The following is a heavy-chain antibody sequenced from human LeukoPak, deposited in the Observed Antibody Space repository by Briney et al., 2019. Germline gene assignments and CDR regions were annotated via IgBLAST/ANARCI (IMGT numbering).Heavy chain of an antibody. CDR2: IYYSGST. J-gene: IGHJ4*02. CDR1: GGSISSSSYY. D-gene: IGHD3-22*01. CDR3: ARRRSITMIVVVPYRDY. Sequence: SETLSLTCTVSGGSISSSSYYWGWIRQPPGKGLEWIGSIYYSGSTYYNPSLKSRVTISVDTSKNQFSLKLSSVTAADTAVYYCARRRSITMIVVVPYRDYWGQGTLVTVSS. V-gene: IGHV4-39*01.